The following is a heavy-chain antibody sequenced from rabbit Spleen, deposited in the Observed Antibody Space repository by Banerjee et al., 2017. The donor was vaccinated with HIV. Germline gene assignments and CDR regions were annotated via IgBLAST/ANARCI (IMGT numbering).Heavy chain of an antibody. CDR3: ARESTSIDDARFDL. J-gene: IGHJ4*01. D-gene: IGHD1-1*01. CDR1: GFSFNSGHD. V-gene: IGHV1S45*01. Sequence: QEQLVESGGDLVKPGTSLTLTCTASGFSFNSGHDMCWVRQAPGKGLEWIACIAGGAAVVTYYASWAKGRFTISKTSPTTVTLQMTSLTAADTATYLCARESTSIDDARFDLWGPGTLVTVS. CDR2: IAGGAAVVT.